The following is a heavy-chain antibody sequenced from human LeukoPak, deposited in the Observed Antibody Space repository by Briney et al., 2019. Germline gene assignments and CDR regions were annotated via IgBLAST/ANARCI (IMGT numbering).Heavy chain of an antibody. CDR2: ISYDGSNK. CDR1: GFTFSSYG. D-gene: IGHD3-10*01. Sequence: GGSLRLSCAASGFTFSSYGMHWVRQAPGKGLEWVAVISYDGSNKYYADSVKGRFTISRDNSKNTLYLQMNSLRAEDTAVYYCARDIGRITMVRGVIRYGMDVWGQGTTVTVSS. J-gene: IGHJ6*02. CDR3: ARDIGRITMVRGVIRYGMDV. V-gene: IGHV3-30*03.